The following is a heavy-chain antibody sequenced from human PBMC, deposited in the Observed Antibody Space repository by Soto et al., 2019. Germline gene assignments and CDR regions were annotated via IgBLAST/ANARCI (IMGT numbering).Heavy chain of an antibody. D-gene: IGHD1-26*01. Sequence: ASVKVSCKASGYTFTSYGISWVRQAPGQGLEWMGWISAYNGNTKYPQKFQGRVTITRDTSASTAYMELSSLRSEDTAVYYCARGGSLYWYFDLWGRGTLVTVSS. CDR1: GYTFTSYG. CDR2: ISAYNGNT. CDR3: ARGGSLYWYFDL. J-gene: IGHJ2*01. V-gene: IGHV1-18*01.